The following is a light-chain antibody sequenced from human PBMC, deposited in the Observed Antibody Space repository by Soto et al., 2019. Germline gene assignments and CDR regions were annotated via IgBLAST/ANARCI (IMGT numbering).Light chain of an antibody. CDR1: QSISNY. CDR3: QPSYSTPFT. V-gene: IGKV1-39*01. CDR2: AAS. Sequence: DIQMTQSPSSLSASIGDSVTITCRASQSISNYLNWYQQKPGKAPKLLVYAASSLQSGVPASFSGSGSGTDFTLTISSLQPEDFATYYCQPSYSTPFTFGPGTKVDIK. J-gene: IGKJ3*01.